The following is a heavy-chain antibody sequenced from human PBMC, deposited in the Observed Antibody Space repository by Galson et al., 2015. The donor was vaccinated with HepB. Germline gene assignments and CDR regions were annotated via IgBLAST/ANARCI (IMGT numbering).Heavy chain of an antibody. CDR1: GFTFSSYA. D-gene: IGHD2-15*01. CDR3: ARDEQLRYCSGGSCYSHWYFDL. Sequence: SLRLSCAASGFTFSSYAMHWVRQAPGKGLEWVAVISYDGSNKYYADSVKGRFTISRDNSKNTLYLQMNSLRAEDTAVYYCARDEQLRYCSGGSCYSHWYFDLWGRGTLVTVSS. J-gene: IGHJ2*01. CDR2: ISYDGSNK. V-gene: IGHV3-30*04.